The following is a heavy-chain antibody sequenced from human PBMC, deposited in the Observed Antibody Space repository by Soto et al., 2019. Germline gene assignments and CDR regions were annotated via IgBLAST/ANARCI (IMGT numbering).Heavy chain of an antibody. CDR2: IYYSGST. CDR1: GGSLSSYY. J-gene: IGHJ4*02. Sequence: SETLSLTCTVSGGSLSSYYWSWIRQPPGKGLEWIGYIYYSGSTNYNPSLKSRVTISVDTSKNQFSLKLSSVAAADTAVYYCARITRDLTGYYIGVDYFDYWGQGTLVTVSS. D-gene: IGHD3-9*01. V-gene: IGHV4-59*01. CDR3: ARITRDLTGYYIGVDYFDY.